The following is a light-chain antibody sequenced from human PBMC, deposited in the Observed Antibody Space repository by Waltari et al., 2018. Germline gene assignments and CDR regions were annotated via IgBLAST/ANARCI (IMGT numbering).Light chain of an antibody. J-gene: IGKJ2*01. CDR1: QSISTY. Sequence: DIQMTQSPSSLSASVGDRVTIPCRASQSISTYLNWYQQKPGEAPNLLIYAPPNLQSGVPSRFSGSGSGTDFTLTISSLQPEDFATYYCQQSYSTPHTFGQGTKLEIK. CDR2: APP. CDR3: QQSYSTPHT. V-gene: IGKV1-39*01.